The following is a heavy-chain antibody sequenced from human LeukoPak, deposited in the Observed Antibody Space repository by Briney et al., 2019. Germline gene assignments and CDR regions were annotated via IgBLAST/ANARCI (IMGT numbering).Heavy chain of an antibody. Sequence: GGSLRLSCAASGFTLSSYGMHWVRQAPGKGLEWVGRIKSKTDGGTTDYAAPVKGRFTISRDDSKNTLYLQMNSLKTEDTAVYYCSTTYYYDSSEGYWGQGTLVTVSS. J-gene: IGHJ4*02. CDR2: IKSKTDGGTT. V-gene: IGHV3-15*07. CDR1: GFTLSSYG. CDR3: STTYYYDSSEGY. D-gene: IGHD3-22*01.